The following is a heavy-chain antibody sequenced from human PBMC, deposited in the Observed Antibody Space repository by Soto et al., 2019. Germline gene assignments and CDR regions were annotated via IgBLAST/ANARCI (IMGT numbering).Heavy chain of an antibody. V-gene: IGHV3-7*01. CDR1: GFTFSSYW. Sequence: GGSLRLSCAASGFTFSSYWMSWVRQAPGKGLEWVANIKQDGSEKYYVDSVKGRFTISRDNAKNSLYLQMNSLRAEDTAVYYCARVGRHSPVGFHYRCQGTLLTLSS. D-gene: IGHD2-15*01. CDR2: IKQDGSEK. CDR3: ARVGRHSPVGFHY. J-gene: IGHJ4*02.